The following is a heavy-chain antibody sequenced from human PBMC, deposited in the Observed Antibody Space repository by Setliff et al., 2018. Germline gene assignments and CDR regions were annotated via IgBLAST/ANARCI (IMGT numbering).Heavy chain of an antibody. CDR2: INPSGGTI. V-gene: IGHV1-46*01. D-gene: IGHD6-13*01. Sequence: ASVKVSCKASGYTFTSNYLYWVRQGPGQGLEWMGMINPSGGTIAYAQNFQGRVTMTRDTSTSTVYMELGSVRSEDTAVYYCARALIHSSSWYREYYYYYMDVWGKGTTVTVSS. J-gene: IGHJ6*03. CDR1: GYTFTSNY. CDR3: ARALIHSSSWYREYYYYYMDV.